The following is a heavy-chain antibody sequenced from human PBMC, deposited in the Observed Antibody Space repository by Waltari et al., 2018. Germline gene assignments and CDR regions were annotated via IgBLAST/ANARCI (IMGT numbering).Heavy chain of an antibody. Sequence: QVQLVQSGAEVTKPGASVKVSCKVFGYTLTELSMHWVRQAPGKGHEWMGGFEPEDGETIHAQKFQGRVTMTEDTSTDTAYMELSSLRSEDTAVYYCATDRITMVRGAFDPWGQGTLVTVSS. V-gene: IGHV1-24*01. CDR3: ATDRITMVRGAFDP. CDR1: GYTLTELS. J-gene: IGHJ5*02. D-gene: IGHD3-10*01. CDR2: FEPEDGET.